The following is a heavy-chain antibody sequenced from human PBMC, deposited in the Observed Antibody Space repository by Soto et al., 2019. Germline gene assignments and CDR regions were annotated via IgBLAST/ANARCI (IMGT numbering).Heavy chain of an antibody. J-gene: IGHJ4*02. CDR2: ISSSSSTI. CDR3: QWWGHYDSSGYYDY. CDR1: GFTFSSYG. D-gene: IGHD3-22*01. V-gene: IGHV3-48*01. Sequence: PGGSLRLSCAASGFTFSSYGMNWVRQAPGKGLEWVSYISSSSSTIYYADSVKGRFTISRDNAKNSLYLQMNSLRAEDTAVYYCQWWGHYDSSGYYDYWDQGTLVTVSS.